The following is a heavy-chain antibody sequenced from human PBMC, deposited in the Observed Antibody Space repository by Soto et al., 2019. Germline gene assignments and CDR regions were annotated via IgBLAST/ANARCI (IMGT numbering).Heavy chain of an antibody. J-gene: IGHJ4*02. Sequence: EVQLLESGGGLVQPGGSLRLSCAASGFTFSSYAMSWVRQAPGKGLEWVSAISGSGGSTYYADSVKGRFTISRDNSKNTLYLQMNSLRAEDTAVYYCAKDLIKAQFMITFGGVIVGTPFDYWGQGTLVTVSS. V-gene: IGHV3-23*01. CDR1: GFTFSSYA. CDR2: ISGSGGST. D-gene: IGHD3-16*02. CDR3: AKDLIKAQFMITFGGVIVGTPFDY.